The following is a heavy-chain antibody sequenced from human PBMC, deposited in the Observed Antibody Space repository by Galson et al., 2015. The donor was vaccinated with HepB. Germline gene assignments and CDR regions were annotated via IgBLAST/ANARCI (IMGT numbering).Heavy chain of an antibody. V-gene: IGHV3-23*01. CDR1: GFTFSSYA. CDR3: AKSRSWGLAEGGDLGA. J-gene: IGHJ5*02. Sequence: SLRLSCAASGFTFSSYAMSWVRQAPGKGLEWVSAISGSGGSTYYADSVKGRFTISRDNSKNTLYLQMNSLRAEDTAVYYCAKSRSWGLAEGGDLGAWGQGTLVTVSS. CDR2: ISGSGGST. D-gene: IGHD4-17*01.